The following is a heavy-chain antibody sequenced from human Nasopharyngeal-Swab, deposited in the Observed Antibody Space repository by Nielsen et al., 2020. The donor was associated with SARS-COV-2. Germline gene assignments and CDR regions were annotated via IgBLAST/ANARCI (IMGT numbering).Heavy chain of an antibody. CDR1: GLSFSRYA. CDR2: ISYDGSNI. D-gene: IGHD2-15*01. Sequence: GGSLRLSCVGSGLSFSRYAMHWVRQAPGKGLECVALISYDGSNIQYADSVRGRFTISRDNSKNTVFLQMNSLRAEDTAVYYCARDQDNALYDWGQGTLVTVSS. CDR3: ARDQDNALYD. J-gene: IGHJ4*02. V-gene: IGHV3-30*04.